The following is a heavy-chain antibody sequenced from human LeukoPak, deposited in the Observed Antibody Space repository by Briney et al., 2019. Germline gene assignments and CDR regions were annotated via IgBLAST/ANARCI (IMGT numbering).Heavy chain of an antibody. CDR1: GGSISSSNW. J-gene: IGHJ4*02. Sequence: SGTLSLTCAISGGSISSSNWWSWVRQPPGKGLEWIGEIYHSGSTNYNPSLKSRVTISVDKSKNQFSLKLSSVTAADTAVYYCARGEFDILTGGYYFDYWGQGTLVTVSS. D-gene: IGHD3-9*01. CDR3: ARGEFDILTGGYYFDY. CDR2: IYHSGST. V-gene: IGHV4-4*02.